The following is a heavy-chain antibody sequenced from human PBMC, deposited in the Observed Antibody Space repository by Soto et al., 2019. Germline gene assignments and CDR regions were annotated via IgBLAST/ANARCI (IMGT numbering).Heavy chain of an antibody. D-gene: IGHD3-10*01. J-gene: IGHJ6*03. V-gene: IGHV4-34*01. CDR1: GGSFSGYY. CDR3: ARGGSGVRGSRGIGERNYYYYMDV. Sequence: SETLSLTCAVYGGSFSGYYWSWIRQPPGKGLEWIGEINHSGSTNYNPSLKSRVTISVDTSKNQFSLKLSSVTAADTAVYYCARGGSGVRGSRGIGERNYYYYMDVWGKGTTVTVSS. CDR2: INHSGST.